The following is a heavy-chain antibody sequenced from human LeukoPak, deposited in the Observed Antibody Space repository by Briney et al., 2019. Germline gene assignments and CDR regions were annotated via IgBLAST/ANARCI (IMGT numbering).Heavy chain of an antibody. V-gene: IGHV4-39*01. Sequence: PSETLSLTCTLSGGSISSSSYYWGWIRQPPGKGLEWIGSIYYSGSTYYNPSLKSRVTISVDTSKNQFSLKLSSVTAADTAVYYCARHKSSSTNWFDPWGQGTLVTVSS. D-gene: IGHD6-13*01. J-gene: IGHJ5*02. CDR2: IYYSGST. CDR3: ARHKSSSTNWFDP. CDR1: GGSISSSSYY.